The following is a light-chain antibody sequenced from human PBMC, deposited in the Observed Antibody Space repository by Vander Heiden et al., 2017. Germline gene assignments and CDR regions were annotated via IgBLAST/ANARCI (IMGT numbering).Light chain of an antibody. J-gene: IGKJ4*01. CDR2: AAS. CDR3: QQSYSTPLT. V-gene: IGKV1-39*01. CDR1: QSIRSY. Sequence: DIQMTQSPSSLSASLGDRVTITCRESQSIRSYLNWYQQKPGKAPKRLIYAASRWQSGVPSRFRGSGPGTDCTLTISSLQPEDFATYYCQQSYSTPLTFGGGTKVEIK.